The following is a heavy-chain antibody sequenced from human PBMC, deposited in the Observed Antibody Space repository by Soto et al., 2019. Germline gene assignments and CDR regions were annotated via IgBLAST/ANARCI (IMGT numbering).Heavy chain of an antibody. CDR3: ARAIVATIGGMDV. CDR1: GGSVNGYY. D-gene: IGHD5-12*01. J-gene: IGHJ6*02. V-gene: IGHV4-34*01. Sequence: PSETLSLTCAVYGGSVNGYYWNWIRQPPGKGLEWIGEINHTGGTHYNPSLKSRVTISLDTSRNQFSLKLSSVTAADTAVYYCARAIVATIGGMDVWGQGTTVTVSS. CDR2: INHTGGT.